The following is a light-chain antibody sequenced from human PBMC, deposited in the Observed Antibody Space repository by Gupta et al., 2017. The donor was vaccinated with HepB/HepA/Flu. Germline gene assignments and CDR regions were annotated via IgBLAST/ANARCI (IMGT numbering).Light chain of an antibody. CDR3: SSYTNSSTWV. CDR1: NSDVGGYDF. J-gene: IGLJ3*02. Sequence: QSVLTQPASVSGSPGQSITISCTGTNSDVGGYDFVSWYQQEDSDRAPKLIIYDVHKRPSWVSDRFSGSKSGNTASLTISGLPAEDEGDYYCSSYTNSSTWVFGGGTKMTVL. V-gene: IGLV2-14*03. CDR2: DVH.